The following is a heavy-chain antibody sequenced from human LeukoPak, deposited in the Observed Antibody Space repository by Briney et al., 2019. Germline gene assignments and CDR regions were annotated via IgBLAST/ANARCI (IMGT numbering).Heavy chain of an antibody. CDR3: ARQGFYGSGDRPFDY. CDR2: IYPGDSDT. D-gene: IGHD3-10*01. CDR1: GYSFSSYW. J-gene: IGHJ4*02. Sequence: GESLKISCKGSGYSFSSYWIGWVRQMPGKGLDWIGIIYPGDSDTRYSPSFQGQVTISADKSISTAYLQWSSLQASDTAMYYCARQGFYGSGDRPFDYWGQGTLVTVSS. V-gene: IGHV5-51*01.